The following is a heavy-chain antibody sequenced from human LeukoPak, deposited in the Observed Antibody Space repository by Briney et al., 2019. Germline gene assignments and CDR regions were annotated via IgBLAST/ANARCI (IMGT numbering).Heavy chain of an antibody. Sequence: GGSLRLSCAASGFTFSDYNMNWVRQAPGKGLEWVSSITSSSSYMYYADSVKGRFSISRDNAGNSLYLQMNSLRAEDTAVYYCARGGSSSPVISVHWGQGTLVTVSS. CDR3: ARGGSSSPVISVH. V-gene: IGHV3-21*01. D-gene: IGHD6-6*01. J-gene: IGHJ4*02. CDR1: GFTFSDYN. CDR2: ITSSSSYM.